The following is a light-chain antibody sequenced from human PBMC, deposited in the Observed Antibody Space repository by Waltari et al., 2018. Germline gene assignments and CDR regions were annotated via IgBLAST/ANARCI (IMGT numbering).Light chain of an antibody. CDR2: GAS. V-gene: IGKV3-20*01. J-gene: IGKJ3*01. CDR1: QSVSSSY. CDR3: QQYGSSPLFT. Sequence: EIVLTQSPGTLSLSPGERPTLPCRASQSVSSSYLAWYQQKPGQAPRLLIYGASSRATGIPDRFSGSGSGTDFTLTISRLEPEDFAVYYCQQYGSSPLFTFGPGTKVDIK.